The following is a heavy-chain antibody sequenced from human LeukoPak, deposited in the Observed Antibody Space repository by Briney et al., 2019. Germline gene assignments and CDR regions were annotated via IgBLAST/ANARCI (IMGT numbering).Heavy chain of an antibody. J-gene: IGHJ4*02. CDR3: ARNPGPVVQLSSHLDY. CDR2: ISYDGSNK. V-gene: IGHV3-30*03. Sequence: GGSLRLSCAASRFTFSSHGMSWVRQAPGKGLEWVAVISYDGSNKYYADSVKGRFTISRDNAKNSLYLQMNSLRAEDTAVYYCARNPGPVVQLSSHLDYWGQGTLVTVSS. D-gene: IGHD5-18*01. CDR1: RFTFSSHG.